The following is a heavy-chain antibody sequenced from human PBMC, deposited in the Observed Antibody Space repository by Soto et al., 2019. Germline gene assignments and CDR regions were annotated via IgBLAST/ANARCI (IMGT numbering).Heavy chain of an antibody. J-gene: IGHJ3*02. CDR1: VFTFSSYA. CDR2: ISGSGGST. Sequence: PGGSLRLSCAASVFTFSSYAMSWVRQAPGKGLEWVSAISGSGGSTYYADSVKGRFTISRDNSKNTLYLQMNSLRAEDTAVYYCAKDTRVRRPPYDAFDIWGQGTMVTVSS. V-gene: IGHV3-23*01. D-gene: IGHD1-1*01. CDR3: AKDTRVRRPPYDAFDI.